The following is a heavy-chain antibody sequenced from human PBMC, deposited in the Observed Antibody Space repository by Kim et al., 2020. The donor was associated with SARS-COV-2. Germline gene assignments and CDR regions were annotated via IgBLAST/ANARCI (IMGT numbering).Heavy chain of an antibody. CDR3: ARDGGYCSSTSCYGNWFDP. CDR2: IYYSGST. CDR1: GGSISSSSYY. J-gene: IGHJ5*02. Sequence: SETLSLTCTVSGGSISSSSYYWGWIRQPPGKGLEWIGSIYYSGSTYYNPSLKSRVTISVDTSKNQFSLKLSSVTAADTAVYYCARDGGYCSSTSCYGNWFDPWGQGTLVTVSS. V-gene: IGHV4-39*02. D-gene: IGHD2-2*01.